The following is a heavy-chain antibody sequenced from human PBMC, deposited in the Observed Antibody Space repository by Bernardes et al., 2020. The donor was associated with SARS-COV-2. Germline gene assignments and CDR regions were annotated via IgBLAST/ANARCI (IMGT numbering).Heavy chain of an antibody. Sequence: LSLTLTVYGGSVTSGSYYWSWIRQPPGKKLAWIGYTYYNGDTKYNSSLRSRVSISVDASKNQISLKLRSFTAADTAMYYCARAFGYYPSYQFDFWGQGARVTVSS. V-gene: IGHV4-61*01. CDR2: TYYNGDT. J-gene: IGHJ4*02. CDR1: GGSVTSGSYY. D-gene: IGHD3-10*01. CDR3: ARAFGYYPSYQFDF.